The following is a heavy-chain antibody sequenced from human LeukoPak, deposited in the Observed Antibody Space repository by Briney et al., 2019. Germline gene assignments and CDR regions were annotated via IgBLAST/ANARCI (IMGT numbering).Heavy chain of an antibody. D-gene: IGHD2-2*01. CDR2: IYPGDSDT. V-gene: IGHV5-51*01. CDR3: ARQVVPAARTSYYYYMDV. J-gene: IGHJ6*03. CDR1: GYSFTSYW. Sequence: GESLKISCKGSGYSFTSYWIGWVRQMPGKGLEWMGIIYPGDSDTRYSPSFQGQVTISADKSISTAYLQRSSLKASDTAMYYCARQVVPAARTSYYYYMDVWGKGTTVTVSS.